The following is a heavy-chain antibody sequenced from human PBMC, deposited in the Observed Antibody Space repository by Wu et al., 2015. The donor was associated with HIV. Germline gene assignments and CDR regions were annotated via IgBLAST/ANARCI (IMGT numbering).Heavy chain of an antibody. J-gene: IGHJ1*01. D-gene: IGHD3-22*01. Sequence: QVQLVQSGAEVKKPGASVKVSCKASGYTFTGYYMHWVRQAPGQGLEWMGWINPNSGGTNYAQKFQGRVTMTRDTSISTAYMELSRLRSDDTAVYYCARVIGYDSSGYGGNTNEYFQHWGQGTLVTVSS. V-gene: IGHV1-2*02. CDR3: ARVIGYDSSGYGGNTNEYFQH. CDR1: GYTFTGYY. CDR2: INPNSGGT.